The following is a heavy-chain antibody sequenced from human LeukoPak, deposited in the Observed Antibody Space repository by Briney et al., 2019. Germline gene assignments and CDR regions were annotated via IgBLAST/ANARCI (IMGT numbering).Heavy chain of an antibody. CDR2: ISFDGTNK. CDR3: ATDYGDYEPIDS. D-gene: IGHD4-17*01. CDR1: GVTLSNYA. J-gene: IGHJ4*02. Sequence: GGSLRLSCTASGVTLSNYAMHWVRRPPGRGLEWVAVISFDGTNKYYGDSVEGRFSVSRDNSKNTLYLQMNSLRPDDTAMYYCATDYGDYEPIDSWGQGTQVTVSS. V-gene: IGHV3-30*04.